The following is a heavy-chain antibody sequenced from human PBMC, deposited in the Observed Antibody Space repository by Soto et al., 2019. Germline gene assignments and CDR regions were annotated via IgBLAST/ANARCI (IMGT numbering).Heavy chain of an antibody. J-gene: IGHJ6*02. CDR1: GGSFSGYY. CDR2: INHSGST. CDR3: ARDTYGSRDGMDV. V-gene: IGHV4-34*01. Sequence: SETLSLTCAVYGGSFSGYYWSWIRQPPGKGLEWIGEINHSGSTNYNPSLKSRVTISVDTSKNQFSLKLSSVTAADTAVYYCARDTYGSRDGMDVWGHGTTVALS. D-gene: IGHD3-10*01.